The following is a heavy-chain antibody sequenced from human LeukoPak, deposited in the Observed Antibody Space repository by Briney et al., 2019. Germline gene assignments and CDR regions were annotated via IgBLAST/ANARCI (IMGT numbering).Heavy chain of an antibody. J-gene: IGHJ4*02. Sequence: SVEVSFQASGYTFTGHYMHWVRPAPGQGLGWVGWLNPNSGGTNYLQKFQGRVTMTRDTSISTAYMELSRLRSDDTAVYYCASSHGVGFGEANWGQGTLVTVSS. CDR3: ASSHGVGFGEAN. V-gene: IGHV1-2*02. D-gene: IGHD3-16*01. CDR1: GYTFTGHY. CDR2: LNPNSGGT.